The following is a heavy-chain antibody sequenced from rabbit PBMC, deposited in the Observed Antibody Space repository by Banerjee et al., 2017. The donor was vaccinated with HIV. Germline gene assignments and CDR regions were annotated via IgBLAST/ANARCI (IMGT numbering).Heavy chain of an antibody. CDR2: INAGSSGST. D-gene: IGHD6-1*01. V-gene: IGHV1S45*01. J-gene: IGHJ4*01. CDR1: GFSFSSSYW. Sequence: QEQLEESGGDLVKPEGSLTLTCTASGFSFSSSYWICWVRQAPGKGLEWIACINAGSSGSTYYASWAKGRFTISKTSSTTVTLQMTSLTAADTATYFCARDDVAGYAAYGVAFKLWGPGTLVTVS. CDR3: ARDDVAGYAAYGVAFKL.